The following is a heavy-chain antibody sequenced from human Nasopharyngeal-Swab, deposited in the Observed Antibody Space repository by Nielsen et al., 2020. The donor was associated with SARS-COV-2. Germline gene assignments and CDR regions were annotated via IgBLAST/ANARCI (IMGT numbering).Heavy chain of an antibody. Sequence: GESLKISCAASGFTFSSYWMSWVRQAPGKGLEWVAVISYDGSNKYYADSVKGRFTISRDNSKNTLYLQMNSLRAEDTAVYYCAKVGDIVATISAFDYWGQGTLVTVSS. V-gene: IGHV3-30*18. D-gene: IGHD5-12*01. J-gene: IGHJ4*02. CDR3: AKVGDIVATISAFDY. CDR1: GFTFSSYW. CDR2: ISYDGSNK.